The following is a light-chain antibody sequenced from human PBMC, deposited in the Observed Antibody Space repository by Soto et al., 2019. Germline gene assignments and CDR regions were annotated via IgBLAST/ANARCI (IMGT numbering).Light chain of an antibody. Sequence: QSALTQPASVSGSPGQSITISCTGTSSDVGGYNYVSWYQQHPGKAPKLMIYEVSNRPSGVSNRFSGFKSVNTASLTISGLQAEDEADYYCSSYTSSSTLGVFGGRTKLNVL. CDR2: EVS. CDR1: SSDVGGYNY. CDR3: SSYTSSSTLGV. J-gene: IGLJ3*02. V-gene: IGLV2-14*01.